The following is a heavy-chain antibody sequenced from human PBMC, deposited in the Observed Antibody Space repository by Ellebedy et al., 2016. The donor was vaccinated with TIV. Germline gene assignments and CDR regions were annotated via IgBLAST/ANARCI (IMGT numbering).Heavy chain of an antibody. CDR2: INPDSGST. Sequence: ASVKVSCKASGGTFSIQAISWVRQAPGQGLEWMGWINPDSGSTNYAQKFQGRVTMTRDTSISTANMELSRLRSDDTAMYYCARVRRGSSGMDVWGQGTTVTVS. J-gene: IGHJ6*02. CDR1: GGTFSIQA. D-gene: IGHD6-13*01. CDR3: ARVRRGSSGMDV. V-gene: IGHV1-2*02.